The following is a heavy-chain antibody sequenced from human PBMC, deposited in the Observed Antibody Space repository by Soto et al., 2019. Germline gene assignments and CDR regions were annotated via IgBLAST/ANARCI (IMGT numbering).Heavy chain of an antibody. V-gene: IGHV3-23*01. D-gene: IGHD2-2*01. CDR3: AKATHNAERGYCTSTSCAAVYFQD. J-gene: IGHJ1*01. CDR2: IAGSDDRP. Sequence: EVQLLESGGGLVQPGGSLRVSCAASGFTFSNYAMSWVRQAPGKGLEWVASIAGSDDRPYYADSVKGRFTISRDNSKNTLYLQMNSLRAEDTAVYYCAKATHNAERGYCTSTSCAAVYFQDWGQGTLVAVSS. CDR1: GFTFSNYA.